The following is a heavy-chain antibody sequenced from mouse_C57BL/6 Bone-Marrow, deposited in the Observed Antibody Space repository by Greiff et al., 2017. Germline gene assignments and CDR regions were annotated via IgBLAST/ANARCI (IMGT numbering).Heavy chain of an antibody. J-gene: IGHJ2*01. V-gene: IGHV1-55*01. CDR1: GYTFTSYW. Sequence: QVQLQQPGAELVKPGASVTMSCKASGYTFTSYWITWVKQRPGQGLEWIGDIYPGSGSTNYNEKFKSKATLTVDTSSSTACMQLSSLTSEDSAVYYCARRSMVNYCDYWGQGNTLTVSS. D-gene: IGHD2-10*02. CDR2: IYPGSGST. CDR3: ARRSMVNYCDY.